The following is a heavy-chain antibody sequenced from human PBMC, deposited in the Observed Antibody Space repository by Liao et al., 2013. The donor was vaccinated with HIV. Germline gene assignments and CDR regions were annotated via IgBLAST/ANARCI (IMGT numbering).Heavy chain of an antibody. J-gene: IGHJ4*02. Sequence: QVLLEESGPGLVKPAETLSLTCSVSGDSIGSGTNSWSWIRQPAGKGLEWIGRFYTSGIITYNPSLESRVTISADTSKNRFSLRLNSVTAADTAIYYCARILGSQPFSRNPMRGYYFDSWGRGTLVTVS. CDR2: FYTSGII. CDR3: ARILGSQPFSRNPMRGYYFDS. D-gene: IGHD1-14*01. CDR1: GDSIGSGTNS. V-gene: IGHV4-61*02.